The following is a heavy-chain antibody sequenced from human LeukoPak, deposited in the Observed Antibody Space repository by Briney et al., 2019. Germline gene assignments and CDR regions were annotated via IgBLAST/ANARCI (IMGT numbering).Heavy chain of an antibody. V-gene: IGHV4-61*02. CDR3: ARVPPAAFSSGPSHPDY. CDR1: GGSISSGSYY. Sequence: SETLSLTCTVSGGSISSGSYYWSWIRQPAGKGLEWIGRIYTSGSTNYNPSLKSRVTISVDTSKNQFSLKLSSVTAADTAVYYCARVPPAAFSSGPSHPDYWGQGTLVTVSS. J-gene: IGHJ4*02. CDR2: IYTSGST. D-gene: IGHD3-22*01.